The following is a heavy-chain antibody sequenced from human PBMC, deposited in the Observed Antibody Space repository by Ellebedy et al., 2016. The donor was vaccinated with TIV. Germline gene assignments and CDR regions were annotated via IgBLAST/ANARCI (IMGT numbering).Heavy chain of an antibody. CDR2: IIPIFGTA. CDR1: GGTFSSYA. CDR3: ARWVRGELLWHYYGMDV. V-gene: IGHV1-69*13. Sequence: SVKVSCXASGGTFSSYAISWVRQAPGQGLEWMGGIIPIFGTANYAQKFQGRVTITADESTSTAYMELSSLRSEDTAVYYCARWVRGELLWHYYGMDVWGQGTTVTVSS. D-gene: IGHD1-26*01. J-gene: IGHJ6*02.